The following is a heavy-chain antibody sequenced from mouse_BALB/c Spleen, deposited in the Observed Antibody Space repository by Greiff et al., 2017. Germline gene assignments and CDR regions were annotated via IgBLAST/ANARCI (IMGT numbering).Heavy chain of an antibody. CDR2: ISSGGST. CDR1: GFTFSSYA. Sequence: EVKLMESGGGLVKPGGSLKLSCAASGFTFSSYAMSWVRQTPEKRLEWVASISSGGSTYYPDSVKGRFTISRDNARNILYLQMSSLRSEDTAMYYCARRNSLLRAHYFDYWGQGTTLTVSS. D-gene: IGHD1-2*01. CDR3: ARRNSLLRAHYFDY. V-gene: IGHV5-6-5*01. J-gene: IGHJ2*01.